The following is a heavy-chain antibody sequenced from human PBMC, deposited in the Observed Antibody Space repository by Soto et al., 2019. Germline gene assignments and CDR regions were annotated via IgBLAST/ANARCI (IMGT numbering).Heavy chain of an antibody. J-gene: IGHJ4*02. Sequence: VGSLRLSCAASGFTFSSYAMSWVRQAPGKGLEWVSAISGSGGSTYYADSVKGRFTISRDNSKNTLYLQMNSLRAEDTAVYYCAKDRSSSWYYFDYWGQGTLVTVSS. CDR3: AKDRSSSWYYFDY. CDR1: GFTFSSYA. V-gene: IGHV3-23*01. CDR2: ISGSGGST. D-gene: IGHD6-13*01.